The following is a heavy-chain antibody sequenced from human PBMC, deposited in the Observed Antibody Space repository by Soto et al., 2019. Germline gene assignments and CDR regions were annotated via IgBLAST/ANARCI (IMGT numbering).Heavy chain of an antibody. CDR3: AVSGSTWSGRFDP. Sequence: ASVKVSCKASGYTFTSYGISWVRQAPGQGLEWMGWISAYNGNTNYAQKLQGRVTMTTDTSTSTAYMELRSLRSDDTVVYCGAVSGSTWSGRFDPWGQGTLVTVSS. D-gene: IGHD6-13*01. J-gene: IGHJ5*02. V-gene: IGHV1-18*01. CDR1: GYTFTSYG. CDR2: ISAYNGNT.